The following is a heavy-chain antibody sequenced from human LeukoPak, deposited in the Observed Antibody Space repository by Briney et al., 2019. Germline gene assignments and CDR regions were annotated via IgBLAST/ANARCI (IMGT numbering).Heavy chain of an antibody. CDR2: ISSSGSTI. Sequence: GGSLRLSCAASGFTFSDYYMSWIRQAPGKGLEWVSYISSSGSTIYYADSVKGRFTISRDNAKNSLYLQMNSLRAEDTAVYYCARSITMIVVVISDAFDIWGQGTMVTVSS. V-gene: IGHV3-11*01. CDR3: ARSITMIVVVISDAFDI. J-gene: IGHJ3*02. D-gene: IGHD3-22*01. CDR1: GFTFSDYY.